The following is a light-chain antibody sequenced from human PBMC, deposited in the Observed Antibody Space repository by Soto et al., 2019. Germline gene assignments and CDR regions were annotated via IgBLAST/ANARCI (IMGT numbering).Light chain of an antibody. CDR3: QQYVSSPRT. CDR2: GAS. J-gene: IGKJ1*01. CDR1: QIVYNGY. V-gene: IGKV3-20*01. Sequence: ENVLTQSPGTLSLSPGESATLSCRASQIVYNGYLAWYQQKPGQPPRLLIFGASTRASGVPDRFSGSESGTDFTLTINRLHPEDFAVYYCQQYVSSPRTFGQGTRVEIK.